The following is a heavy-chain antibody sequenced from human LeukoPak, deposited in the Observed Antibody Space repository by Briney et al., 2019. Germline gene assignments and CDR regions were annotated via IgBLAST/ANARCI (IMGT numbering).Heavy chain of an antibody. CDR1: GFTFSSYG. V-gene: IGHV3-30*02. J-gene: IGHJ3*02. CDR2: IWAAGRNK. Sequence: PGGSLRLSCAASGFTFSSYGMHWVRQAPGKGLEWVSVIWAAGRNKYYSDSVQGRFTASRDNSNNMLYLQMNSLRAEDTAVYYCVKESGPFGAFDIWGQGTMVTVSS. CDR3: VKESGPFGAFDI. D-gene: IGHD3-10*01.